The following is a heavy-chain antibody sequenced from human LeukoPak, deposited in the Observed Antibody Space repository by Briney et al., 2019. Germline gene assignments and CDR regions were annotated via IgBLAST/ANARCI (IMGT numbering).Heavy chain of an antibody. Sequence: PSETLSLTCAVYGGSFSGYYWSWIRQPPGQGLEWIGEINHSGSTNYNPSLKSRVTISVDTSTNQFSLKLSSVTAADAAVYDCARAPARLVNYWGQGTLVTVSS. CDR3: ARAPARLVNY. D-gene: IGHD3-9*01. CDR1: GGSFSGYY. J-gene: IGHJ4*02. V-gene: IGHV4-34*01. CDR2: INHSGST.